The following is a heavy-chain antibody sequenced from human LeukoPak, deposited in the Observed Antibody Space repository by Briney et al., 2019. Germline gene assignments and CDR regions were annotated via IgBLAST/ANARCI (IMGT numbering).Heavy chain of an antibody. V-gene: IGHV3-9*01. J-gene: IGHJ2*01. CDR3: AKDIEDGDYPVPDWYFDL. CDR2: ISWNSGSI. Sequence: GRSLRLSCAASGFTFDDYAMHWVRQAPGKGLEWVSGISWNSGSIGYADSVKGRFTISRDNAKNSLYLQTNSLRAEDTALYYCAKDIEDGDYPVPDWYFDLWGRGTLVTVSS. CDR1: GFTFDDYA. D-gene: IGHD4-17*01.